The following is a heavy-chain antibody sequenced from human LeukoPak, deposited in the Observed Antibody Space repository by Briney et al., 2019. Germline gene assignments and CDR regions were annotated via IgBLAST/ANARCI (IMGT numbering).Heavy chain of an antibody. CDR1: GYTFTSYD. J-gene: IGHJ6*03. D-gene: IGHD1-26*01. Sequence: ASVKVSCKSSGYTFTSYDINWVRQASGQGLEWMGWMNPNTGNTGYAQKFQGRVTITRNTSISTVYMELSSLRSEDTAVYYCARGVGATISYYHYYIDVWGKGTTVTVSS. CDR3: ARGVGATISYYHYYIDV. V-gene: IGHV1-8*03. CDR2: MNPNTGNT.